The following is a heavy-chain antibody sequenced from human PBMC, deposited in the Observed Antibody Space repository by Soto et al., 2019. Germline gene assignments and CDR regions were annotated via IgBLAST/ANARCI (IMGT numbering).Heavy chain of an antibody. Sequence: EVQLLESGGGLVQPGGSLRLSCAASGFTLSSYAMSWVRQAPGKGLEWVSGISGSGGSTYYADSVKGRFTISRDNSKNTLSLQVNSLRAEDTAVYYCAKDRVTVVGYDAFDIWGQGTMVTVSS. CDR2: ISGSGGST. D-gene: IGHD6-19*01. J-gene: IGHJ3*02. CDR1: GFTLSSYA. V-gene: IGHV3-23*01. CDR3: AKDRVTVVGYDAFDI.